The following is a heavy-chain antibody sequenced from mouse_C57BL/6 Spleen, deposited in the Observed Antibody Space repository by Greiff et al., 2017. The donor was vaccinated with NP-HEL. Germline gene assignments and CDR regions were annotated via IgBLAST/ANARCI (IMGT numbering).Heavy chain of an antibody. Sequence: EVQLVESGGDLVKPGGSLKLSCAASGFTFSSYGMSWVRQTPDKRLEWVATISSGGSYTYYPDSVKGRFTISRDNAKNTLYLQMSSLKSEDTAMYYCATTVVATMDYWGQGTSVTVAS. CDR1: GFTFSSYG. V-gene: IGHV5-6*01. CDR3: ATTVVATMDY. CDR2: ISSGGSYT. J-gene: IGHJ4*01. D-gene: IGHD1-1*01.